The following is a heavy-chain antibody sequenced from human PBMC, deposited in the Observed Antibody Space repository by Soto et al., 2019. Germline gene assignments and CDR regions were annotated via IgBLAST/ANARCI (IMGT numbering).Heavy chain of an antibody. Sequence: PGGSLRLSCAVSGFTFNSYWMSWVRQAPGKGLEWVAIIWNDGSNEYYADSVKGRFTISRDNSKNTVYLQVSKLRAEDTAVYFCARDQTDSGGYSDSWGQGTLVTVSS. D-gene: IGHD3-22*01. V-gene: IGHV3-33*08. CDR3: ARDQTDSGGYSDS. CDR2: IWNDGSNE. CDR1: GFTFNSYW. J-gene: IGHJ4*02.